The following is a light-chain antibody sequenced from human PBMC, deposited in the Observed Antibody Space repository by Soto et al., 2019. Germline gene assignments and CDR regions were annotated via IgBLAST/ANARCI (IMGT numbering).Light chain of an antibody. CDR1: QGISSA. Sequence: AIQLTQSPSSLSASVGDRATVTCRASQGISSALAWYQQKPGRAPKLLIYDASNLEGGVPSRFSGRGSETDFALTISSLQPEDFATYYCQQFNNYPLTFGGGTKVEIK. J-gene: IGKJ4*01. CDR3: QQFNNYPLT. CDR2: DAS. V-gene: IGKV1D-13*01.